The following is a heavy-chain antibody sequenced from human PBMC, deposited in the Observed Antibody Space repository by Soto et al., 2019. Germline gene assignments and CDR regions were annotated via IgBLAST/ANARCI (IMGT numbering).Heavy chain of an antibody. CDR3: ARDPRETTYYLDY. CDR1: GFTFHSFT. D-gene: IGHD1-1*01. V-gene: IGHV3-30-3*01. Sequence: QVQLVESGGGVVQPGRSLRLSCAASGFTFHSFTMHWVRQSPGKGLEWVALISYDGTNEYYADSVKGRFTISRDNSKSNLYLQMNRLITDDTALYYCARDPRETTYYLDYWGQGTLVTVSS. J-gene: IGHJ4*02. CDR2: ISYDGTNE.